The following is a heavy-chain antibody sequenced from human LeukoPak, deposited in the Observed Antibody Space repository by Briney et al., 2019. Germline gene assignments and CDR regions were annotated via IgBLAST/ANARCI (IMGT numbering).Heavy chain of an antibody. CDR3: ARGRKDIVVVPAALRLYYYYYYMDV. J-gene: IGHJ6*03. CDR1: GGSFSGYY. D-gene: IGHD2-2*01. V-gene: IGHV4-34*01. Sequence: SETLSLTCAVYGGSFSGYYWSWIRQPPGKGLEWIGEINHSGSTNYNPSLKSRVTISVDTSKNQFSLMLSSVTAADTAVYYCARGRKDIVVVPAALRLYYYYYYMDVWGKGTTVTVSS. CDR2: INHSGST.